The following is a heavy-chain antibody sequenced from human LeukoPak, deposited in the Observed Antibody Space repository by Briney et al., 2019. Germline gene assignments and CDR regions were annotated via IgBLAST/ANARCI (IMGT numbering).Heavy chain of an antibody. CDR1: GVSISSSSYY. Sequence: KPSATLSLTCTVSGVSISSSSYYWGWIRQPPGKGLEWIRSIYYSGSTYYNPSLKSRVTISVDTSKNQFSLKLSSVTAADTAVYYCARRVAYCGGDCYHFDYWGQGTLVTVSS. D-gene: IGHD2-21*02. CDR2: IYYSGST. J-gene: IGHJ4*02. V-gene: IGHV4-39*01. CDR3: ARRVAYCGGDCYHFDY.